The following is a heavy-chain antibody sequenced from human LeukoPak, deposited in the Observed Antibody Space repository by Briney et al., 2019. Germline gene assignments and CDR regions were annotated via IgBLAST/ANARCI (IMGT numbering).Heavy chain of an antibody. CDR2: ISGNGRCT. D-gene: IGHD1-26*01. CDR3: AKDLWTSSGSYSSY. J-gene: IGHJ4*02. Sequence: PGGSLRLSCAASGFTFSSYAMHRVRQAPGKGLEWVSAISGNGRCTYYADSVKGRFTISRDNSKNTLYLQMNSLRAEDTAVYYCAKDLWTSSGSYSSYWGQGTLVTVSS. V-gene: IGHV3-23*01. CDR1: GFTFSSYA.